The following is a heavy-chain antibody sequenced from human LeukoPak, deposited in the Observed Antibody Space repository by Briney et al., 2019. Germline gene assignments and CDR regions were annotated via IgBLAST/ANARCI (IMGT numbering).Heavy chain of an antibody. D-gene: IGHD3-10*02. CDR2: IHSTGGT. Sequence: PSGTLSLTCTVSGGSINSGRYYWGWIRHSPGMGLEWIAIIHSTGGTRYNPSLKSRVTISVDTSNNQFSLTLNSVTAADSAVYYCARSTLEDVRPIPSPMSLDFWGQGTLVTVSS. V-gene: IGHV4-39*01. CDR1: GGSINSGRYY. CDR3: ARSTLEDVRPIPSPMSLDF. J-gene: IGHJ4*02.